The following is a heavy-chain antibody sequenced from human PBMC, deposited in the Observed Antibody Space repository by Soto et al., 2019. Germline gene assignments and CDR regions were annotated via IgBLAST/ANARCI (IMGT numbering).Heavy chain of an antibody. CDR2: INPNSGGT. D-gene: IGHD1-20*01. CDR3: ARGITDYAFDI. J-gene: IGHJ3*02. V-gene: IGHV1-2*04. CDR1: GYTFTGYY. Sequence: VSLKVSCKASGYTFTGYYMHWVRQAPGQGLEWMGWINPNSGGTNYAQKFQGWVTMTRDTSISTAYMELSRLRSDDTAMYYCARGITDYAFDIWGQGTMVTVSS.